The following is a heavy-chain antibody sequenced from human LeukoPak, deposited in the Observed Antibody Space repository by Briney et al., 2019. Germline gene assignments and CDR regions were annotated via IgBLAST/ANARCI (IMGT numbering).Heavy chain of an antibody. CDR2: ISSNGYNT. CDR1: GFTFSSYA. D-gene: IGHD4-17*01. J-gene: IGHJ5*02. Sequence: SGGSLRLSCSASGFTFSSYAMHWVRQAPGKGLEHVSVISSNGYNTYYADSVKGRFTISRDNSKNTLYLQMNSLRAEDTAVYYCAKDPYGDYVSGNWFDPWGQGTLVTVSS. V-gene: IGHV3-64*04. CDR3: AKDPYGDYVSGNWFDP.